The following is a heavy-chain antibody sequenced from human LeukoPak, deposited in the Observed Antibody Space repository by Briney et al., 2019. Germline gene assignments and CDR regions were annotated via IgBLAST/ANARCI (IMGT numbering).Heavy chain of an antibody. V-gene: IGHV4-31*03. CDR1: GGSISSGGYY. CDR2: IYYSGST. J-gene: IGHJ5*02. D-gene: IGHD2-2*01. Sequence: SETLSLTCTVSGGSISSGGYYWSWIRQHPGKDVEWIGYIYYSGSTYYNPSLKSRVTISVDTSKNQFSLKLSSVTAADTAVYYCARGLIVVPAAKTGGNWFDPWGQGTLVTVSS. CDR3: ARGLIVVPAAKTGGNWFDP.